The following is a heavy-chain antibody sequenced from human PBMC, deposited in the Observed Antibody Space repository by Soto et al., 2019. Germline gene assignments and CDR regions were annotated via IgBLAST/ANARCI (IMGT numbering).Heavy chain of an antibody. CDR2: ISYSGST. Sequence: QVQLQESGPGLVKPSETLSLTCTVSGGSVGSDNSYWTWIRQSPGKELEWIGYISYSGSTDYNPSLGSRITISLDSSKCQFALRLRSVTAAETAVYFCARDRSGSGTWSPYCFDPWGQGTLVTVSS. V-gene: IGHV4-61*01. CDR1: GGSVGSDNSY. CDR3: ARDRSGSGTWSPYCFDP. D-gene: IGHD3-10*01. J-gene: IGHJ5*02.